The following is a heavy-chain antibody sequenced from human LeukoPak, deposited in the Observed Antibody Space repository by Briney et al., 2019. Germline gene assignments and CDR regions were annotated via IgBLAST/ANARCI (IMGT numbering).Heavy chain of an antibody. D-gene: IGHD2-15*01. CDR2: IRYGGSNK. CDR1: GFTFNSYG. Sequence: GGSLRLSCAASGFTFNSYGMHWVRQAPGKGLEWVAFIRYGGSNKYYADSVKGRFTISRDNAKNSLYLQMNSLRAEDMALYYCAKSSDCSGGSCTNYFDYWGQGTLVTVSS. J-gene: IGHJ4*02. CDR3: AKSSDCSGGSCTNYFDY. V-gene: IGHV3-30*02.